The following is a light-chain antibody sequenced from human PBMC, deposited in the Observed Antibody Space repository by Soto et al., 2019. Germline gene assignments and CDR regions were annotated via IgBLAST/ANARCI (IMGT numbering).Light chain of an antibody. J-gene: IGKJ1*01. Sequence: EIVMTQSPATLSVSPGERATLSCRASQSVSSNLAWYQQKPGQAPRLLIYGASTRATGIPARFSGSGSGTECTLTISSLQYEHFAVYYCQQYNNWPPCTFGQGTKVEIK. CDR3: QQYNNWPPCT. V-gene: IGKV3-15*01. CDR1: QSVSSN. CDR2: GAS.